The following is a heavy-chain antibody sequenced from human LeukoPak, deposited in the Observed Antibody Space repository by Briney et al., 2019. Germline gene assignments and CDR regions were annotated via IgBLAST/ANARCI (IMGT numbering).Heavy chain of an antibody. V-gene: IGHV4-59*12. CDR2: IYYSGST. CDR3: ASKSPRGGVDY. J-gene: IGHJ4*02. Sequence: KPSETLSLTCTVSGGSISSYYWSWIRQPPGKGLEWIGYIYYSGSTYYNPSLKSRVTISVDRSKNQFSLKLSSVTAADTAVYYCASKSPRGGVDYWGQGTLVTVSS. D-gene: IGHD2-8*01. CDR1: GGSISSYY.